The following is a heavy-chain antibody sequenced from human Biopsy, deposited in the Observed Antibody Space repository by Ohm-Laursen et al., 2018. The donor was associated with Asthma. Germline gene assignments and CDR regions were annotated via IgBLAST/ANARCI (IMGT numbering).Heavy chain of an antibody. CDR3: ARDLHPTNHLGELSEGFDY. CDR1: GFTFGDYC. J-gene: IGHJ4*02. CDR2: ISGSGGST. Sequence: SLRLSCAASGFTFGDYCMSWVRQAPGKGLEWVSAISGSGGSTYYADSVKGRFTISRDNSKNTLYLQMNSLRAEDTAVYYCARDLHPTNHLGELSEGFDYWGQGTLVTVSS. V-gene: IGHV3-23*01. D-gene: IGHD3-16*02.